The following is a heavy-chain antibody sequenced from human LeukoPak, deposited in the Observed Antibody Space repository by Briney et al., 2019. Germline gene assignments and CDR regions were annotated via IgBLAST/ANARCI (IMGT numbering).Heavy chain of an antibody. CDR3: ARGGLGSGISFDL. Sequence: GASVKVSCKASGYTFTSYDINWVRQAPGQGLEWMGWMNPNSGDTGYPQKFQGRVTMTRDTSITTAYMELSSLRSEDTAVHYCARGGLGSGISFDLWGQGTLVTVSS. D-gene: IGHD3-10*01. J-gene: IGHJ5*02. V-gene: IGHV1-8*01. CDR1: GYTFTSYD. CDR2: MNPNSGDT.